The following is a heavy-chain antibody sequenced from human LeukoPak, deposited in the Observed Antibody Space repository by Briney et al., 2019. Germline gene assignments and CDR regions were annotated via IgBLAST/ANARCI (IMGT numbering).Heavy chain of an antibody. D-gene: IGHD5-18*01. CDR1: GGSFSGYY. CDR2: INHSGST. Sequence: SETLSLTCAVYGGSFSGYYWSWIRQPPGKGLEWIGEINHSGSTNYNPSLKSRVTMSVDTSKNQFSLKLTSVTAADTAVYYCRVDTPFFDYWGQGTLVTVSS. CDR3: RVDTPFFDY. J-gene: IGHJ4*02. V-gene: IGHV4-34*03.